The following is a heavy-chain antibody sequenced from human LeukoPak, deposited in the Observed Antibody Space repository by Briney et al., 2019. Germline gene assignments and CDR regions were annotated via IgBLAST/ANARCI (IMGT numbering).Heavy chain of an antibody. Sequence: PSETLSLTCAVSGYSISSGYYWAWIRQPPGKGLEWIGSIYHSGSTYYNPSLKSRVTISVDTSKNQFSLKLSSVTAADTAVYYCASTIFGVVRGYNWFDPWGQGTLVTVSS. CDR3: ASTIFGVVRGYNWFDP. V-gene: IGHV4-38-2*01. J-gene: IGHJ5*02. CDR2: IYHSGST. CDR1: GYSISSGYY. D-gene: IGHD3-3*01.